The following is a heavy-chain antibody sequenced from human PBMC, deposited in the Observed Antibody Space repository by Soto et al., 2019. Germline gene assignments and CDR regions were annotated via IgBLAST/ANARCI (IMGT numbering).Heavy chain of an antibody. Sequence: QVQLVQSGAEVKKPGSSVRVSCKASGGTFSSHGFNWVRQAPGQGLEWMGGIIPKFDKTIYAQIFQGGLTITADDSTTTAYMELSSLRSEDTDVYYCATEFYYNDSGYYSRYWYFDFWGRGTLVTVSS. D-gene: IGHD3-3*01. CDR1: GGTFSSHG. CDR2: IIPKFDKT. J-gene: IGHJ2*01. V-gene: IGHV1-69*01. CDR3: ATEFYYNDSGYYSRYWYFDF.